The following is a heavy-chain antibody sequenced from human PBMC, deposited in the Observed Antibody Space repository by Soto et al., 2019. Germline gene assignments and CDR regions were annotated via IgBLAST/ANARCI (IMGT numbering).Heavy chain of an antibody. J-gene: IGHJ4*02. Sequence: QVQLVQSGAEVKKPGASGKVSCKASGYTFTSYGISWVRQAPGQGLEWMGWISAYKGNTNYAQKLQGRVTMTTDTSTNTAYVELRGLRSDDTAVYYCARAERPETYDFWSGYHPLDYWGQGTLVTVSS. CDR2: ISAYKGNT. D-gene: IGHD3-3*01. V-gene: IGHV1-18*01. CDR3: ARAERPETYDFWSGYHPLDY. CDR1: GYTFTSYG.